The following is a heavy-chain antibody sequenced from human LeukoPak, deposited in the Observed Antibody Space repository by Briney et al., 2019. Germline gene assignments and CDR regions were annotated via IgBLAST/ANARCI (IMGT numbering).Heavy chain of an antibody. V-gene: IGHV3-30*02. D-gene: IGHD2-21*02. Sequence: GGSLRLSCAASGFTFSSYGMHWLRQAPGKGLEWVAFIRYDGSNKYYADSVKGRFTISRDNSKNTLYLQMNSLRAEDTAVYYCAKVVGDHDYFDYWGQGTLVTVSS. CDR1: GFTFSSYG. J-gene: IGHJ4*02. CDR2: IRYDGSNK. CDR3: AKVVGDHDYFDY.